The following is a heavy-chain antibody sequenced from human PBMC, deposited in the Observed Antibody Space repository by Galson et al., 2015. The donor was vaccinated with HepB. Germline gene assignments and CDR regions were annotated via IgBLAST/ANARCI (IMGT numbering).Heavy chain of an antibody. Sequence: SLRLSCAASGFSFSNHAMQWVRQAPGKRLEWVALISYDGTNKYYPDSVKGRFIISRDNSKNTLYLQMNSLRAEDTAVYYCARGTTASRPYAFDIWGQGTMVTVSS. CDR2: ISYDGTNK. J-gene: IGHJ3*02. CDR1: GFSFSNHA. CDR3: ARGTTASRPYAFDI. V-gene: IGHV3-30-3*01. D-gene: IGHD6-6*01.